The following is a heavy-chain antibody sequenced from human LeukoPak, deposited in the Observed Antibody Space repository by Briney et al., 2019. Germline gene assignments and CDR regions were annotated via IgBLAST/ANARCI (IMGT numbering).Heavy chain of an antibody. CDR1: GFTFSSYS. V-gene: IGHV3-21*01. CDR3: ARDRDAEVEYSYGSTFDY. Sequence: GRSLRLSCAASGFTFSSYSMNWVRQAPGKGLEWVSSISSSSSYIYYADSVKGRFTISRDNAKNSLYLQMNSLRAEDTAVYYCARDRDAEVEYSYGSTFDYWGQGTLVTVSS. D-gene: IGHD5-18*01. CDR2: ISSSSSYI. J-gene: IGHJ4*02.